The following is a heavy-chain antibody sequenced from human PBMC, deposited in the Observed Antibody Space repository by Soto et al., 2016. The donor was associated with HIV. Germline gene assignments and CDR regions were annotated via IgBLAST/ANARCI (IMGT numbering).Heavy chain of an antibody. CDR2: ISGSGGST. Sequence: EVQLLESGGGLVQPGGSLRLSCAASGFTFSSYAMSWVRQAPGKGLEWVSAISGSGGSTYYADSVKGRFTISRDNSKNTLYLQMNSLRAEDTAVYYCAKRGANGIRTTYYFDYWGQGTLVTVSS. J-gene: IGHJ4*02. D-gene: IGHD1-1*01. V-gene: IGHV3-23*01. CDR3: AKRGANGIRTTYYFDY. CDR1: GFTFSSYA.